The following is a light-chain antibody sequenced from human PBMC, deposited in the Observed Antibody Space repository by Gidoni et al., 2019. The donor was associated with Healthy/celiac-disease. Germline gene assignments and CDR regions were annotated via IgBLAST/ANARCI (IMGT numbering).Light chain of an antibody. CDR1: QSISSY. V-gene: IGKV1-39*01. Sequence: DIQMTQSPSSLSASVGDRVTITCRASQSISSYLNWYQQKPGKAPKLLIYAASSLQSGVPSRFSGSGYGTDCTHTISSLQPEDFATYYWQQSYSTPWTFGQGTKVEIK. CDR2: AAS. CDR3: QQSYSTPWT. J-gene: IGKJ1*01.